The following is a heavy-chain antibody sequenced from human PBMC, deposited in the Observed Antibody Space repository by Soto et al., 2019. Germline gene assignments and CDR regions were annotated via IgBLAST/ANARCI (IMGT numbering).Heavy chain of an antibody. CDR2: INPSGGST. Sequence: ASVKVSCKASGYTFTSYYMHWVRQAPGQGLEWMGIINPSGGSTSYAQKFQGRVTMTRDTSTSTVYMELSSLRSEDTAVYYCASAHYYYDSSGSNPPPSDYWGQGTLVTVSS. CDR3: ASAHYYYDSSGSNPPPSDY. D-gene: IGHD3-22*01. CDR1: GYTFTSYY. J-gene: IGHJ4*02. V-gene: IGHV1-46*01.